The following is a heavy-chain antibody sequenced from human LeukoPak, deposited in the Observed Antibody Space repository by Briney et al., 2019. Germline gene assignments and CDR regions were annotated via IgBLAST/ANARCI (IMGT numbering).Heavy chain of an antibody. V-gene: IGHV3-30*03. CDR3: ARDLAVPGGYYFDY. D-gene: IGHD6-6*01. J-gene: IGHJ4*02. CDR1: GFTFSSYG. CDR2: ISYDESNK. Sequence: GRSLRLSCAASGFTFSSYGMHWVRQAPGKGLEWVAVISYDESNKYYADSVKGRFTISRDNSKNTLYLQMNSLRAEDTAVYYCARDLAVPGGYYFDYWGQGTLVTVPS.